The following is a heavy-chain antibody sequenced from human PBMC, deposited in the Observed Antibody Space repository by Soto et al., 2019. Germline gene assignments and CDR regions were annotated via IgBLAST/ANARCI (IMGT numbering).Heavy chain of an antibody. D-gene: IGHD1-26*01. J-gene: IGHJ6*02. CDR3: SADHPHMAMGWPV. CDR1: GFDFGSFG. CDR2: IVVVSGST. V-gene: IGHV1-58*02. Sequence: SVKVSCKASGFDFGSFGIQFLRQTRRRGLELIGWIVVVSGSTNYARHFQGRVAISRDMSSSTAYLDLYDLKSDDTAVYFCSADHPHMAMGWPVCGQGITVTVYS.